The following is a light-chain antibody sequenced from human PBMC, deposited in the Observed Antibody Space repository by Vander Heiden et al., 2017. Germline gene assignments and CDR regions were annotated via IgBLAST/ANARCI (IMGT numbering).Light chain of an antibody. J-gene: IGKJ1*01. V-gene: IGKV3-15*01. CDR2: SSS. Sequence: IVMTQYRATMSVSPGERATLSCRSSQSISTNLALYQQKPGQAPRLLIYSSSSLATGIAARFSGSGSGTEFTLTISNLQSEYFAFYYCQQYNDWSRTFGQGTKV. CDR1: QSISTN. CDR3: QQYNDWSRT.